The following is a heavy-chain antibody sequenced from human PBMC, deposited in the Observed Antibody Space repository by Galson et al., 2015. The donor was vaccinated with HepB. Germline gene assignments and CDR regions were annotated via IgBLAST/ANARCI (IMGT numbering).Heavy chain of an antibody. Sequence: SLRLSCAASGFTFSSYGMHWVRQAPGKGLEWVAFIRYDGSNKYYADSVKGRFTISRDNSKNTLYLQMNSLRAEDTAVYYCYGGNPSPFDYWGQGTLVTVSS. CDR1: GFTFSSYG. CDR3: YGGNPSPFDY. J-gene: IGHJ4*02. D-gene: IGHD4/OR15-4a*01. CDR2: IRYDGSNK. V-gene: IGHV3-30*02.